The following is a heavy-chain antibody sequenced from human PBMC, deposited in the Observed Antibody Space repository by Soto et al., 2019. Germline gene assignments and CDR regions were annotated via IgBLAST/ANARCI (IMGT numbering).Heavy chain of an antibody. CDR2: INAGNGNT. CDR3: AIDGTSRYYHCCMVV. Sequence: ASVKVSCKASGYTFTSYAMHWVRQAPGQRLEWLGWINAGNGNTKYSQKFQGRVTITRDTSASTAYMELSSLRSEDTAVYYCAIDGTSRYYHCCMVVWGQGTSGT. CDR1: GYTFTSYA. D-gene: IGHD6-13*01. J-gene: IGHJ6*02. V-gene: IGHV1-3*01.